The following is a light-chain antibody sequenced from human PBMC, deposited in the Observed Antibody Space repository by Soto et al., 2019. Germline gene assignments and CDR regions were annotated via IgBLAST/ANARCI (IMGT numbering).Light chain of an antibody. Sequence: QSALTQPASVSGSPGQSITISCTGTSSDVGSYNYVSWYQQLPGKAPKLMIHDVSNRPSGVSNRFSGSKSGNTASLTISGLQAEDEADYYCSSYTSSSTLEFGGGTKVTVL. V-gene: IGLV2-14*01. CDR2: DVS. CDR3: SSYTSSSTLE. CDR1: SSDVGSYNY. J-gene: IGLJ2*01.